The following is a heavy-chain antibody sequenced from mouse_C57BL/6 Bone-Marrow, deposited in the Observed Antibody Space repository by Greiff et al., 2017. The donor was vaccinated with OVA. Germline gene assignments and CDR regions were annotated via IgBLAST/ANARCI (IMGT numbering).Heavy chain of an antibody. CDR3: ARNSSGYDYYAIDY. Sequence: EVKLMESGGGLVQPGASLKLSCESNEYEFPSDDMPWVRKTPEKRLELVGAINSDGGSTYYPDTMEGRAIITTDTTTKTPYLQMSRLRSEDTALYYGARNSSGYDYYAIDYWGQGTSVTVSS. V-gene: IGHV5-2*01. D-gene: IGHD3-2*02. CDR1: EYEFPSDD. CDR2: INSDGGST. J-gene: IGHJ4*01.